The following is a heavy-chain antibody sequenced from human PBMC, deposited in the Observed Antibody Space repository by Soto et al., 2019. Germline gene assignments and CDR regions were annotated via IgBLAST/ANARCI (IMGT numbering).Heavy chain of an antibody. J-gene: IGHJ4*02. CDR3: AREGAHYTPLDH. CDR1: GYTFTDYS. V-gene: IGHV1-3*01. CDR2: INVGNGNT. Sequence: ASVKVSCKASGYTFTDYSIHWVLQAPGQGLEWMGWINVGNGNTGYSRKFQGRVTNARDMSASTAYIEVTSLTSEDTAIYYCAREGAHYTPLDHWGQGTLVTVSS. D-gene: IGHD2-15*01.